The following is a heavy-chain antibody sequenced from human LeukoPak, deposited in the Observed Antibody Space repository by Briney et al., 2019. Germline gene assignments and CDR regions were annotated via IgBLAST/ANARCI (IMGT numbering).Heavy chain of an antibody. D-gene: IGHD6-19*01. V-gene: IGHV3-13*04. CDR3: ARGFGSGWYVFDY. CDR1: GFTFSSYD. J-gene: IGHJ4*02. CDR2: IGTGGDT. Sequence: GASLRLSCAASGFTFSSYDMHWVHQATGKGLEWVSAIGTGGDTYYPGSVKGRFTISRENAKNSLYLQMNSLRAGDTAVYYCARGFGSGWYVFDYWGQGTLVTVST.